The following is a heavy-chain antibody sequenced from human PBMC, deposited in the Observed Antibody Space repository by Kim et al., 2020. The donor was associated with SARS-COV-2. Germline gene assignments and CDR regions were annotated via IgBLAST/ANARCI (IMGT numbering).Heavy chain of an antibody. CDR1: GFPFAGFSFGSYW. Sequence: GGSLRLSCVASGFPFAGFSFGSYWMSWVRQAPGKGLEWVANIKQDGTREYYVESMKGRFTISRDNAQNSLYLEMTSLRADDTAVYYCARTVAGRIDAFDIWRQGTMVTFSP. V-gene: IGHV3-7*03. J-gene: IGHJ3*02. CDR3: ARTVAGRIDAFDI. D-gene: IGHD6-19*01. CDR2: IKQDGTRE.